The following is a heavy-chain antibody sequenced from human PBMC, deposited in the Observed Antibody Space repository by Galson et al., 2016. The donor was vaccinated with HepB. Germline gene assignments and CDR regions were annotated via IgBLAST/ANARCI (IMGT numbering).Heavy chain of an antibody. D-gene: IGHD2-21*02. CDR1: GGSISSSNW. CDR2: IYHSGNT. Sequence: SETLSLTCAVSGGSISSSNWWSWVRQPPGKGLEWIGEIYHSGNTNYNPSLKSRVTISVDKSKNQFSLKLTSVTAADTAGYYCARGCPGGGDCQGGLDYWGQGILVTVSS. CDR3: ARGCPGGGDCQGGLDY. V-gene: IGHV4-4*02. J-gene: IGHJ4*02.